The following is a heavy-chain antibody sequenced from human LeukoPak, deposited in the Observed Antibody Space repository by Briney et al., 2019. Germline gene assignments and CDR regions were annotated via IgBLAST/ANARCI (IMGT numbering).Heavy chain of an antibody. D-gene: IGHD1-14*01. J-gene: IGHJ2*01. V-gene: IGHV3-74*01. CDR1: GFTFSTYC. CDR3: VRLYKIGDADL. Sequence: GGSLRLSCAASGFTFSTYCMHWVRQTPGKGLVWVSSIRNDGTTTNYADSVKGRFTISRDNAKNTLYLKMNSLRAEDTAVYYCVRLYKIGDADLWGRGTLVTVSS. CDR2: IRNDGTTT.